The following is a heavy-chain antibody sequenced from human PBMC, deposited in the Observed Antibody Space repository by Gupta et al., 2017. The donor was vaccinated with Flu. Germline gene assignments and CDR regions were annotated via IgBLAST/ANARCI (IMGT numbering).Heavy chain of an antibody. Sequence: EVHLLESGGGVVQPGESLRLSWVVSGLTFRDYAMNWVRQAPGKGLEWLSTVGAGGDRTYYADSVMGRFTISRDNSKNTIYLQMNSLRGDDTAVYYCAKDRSGNPAIDYWGQGALVTVPA. D-gene: IGHD6-13*01. J-gene: IGHJ4*02. CDR1: GLTFRDYA. CDR3: AKDRSGNPAIDY. CDR2: VGAGGDRT. V-gene: IGHV3-23*01.